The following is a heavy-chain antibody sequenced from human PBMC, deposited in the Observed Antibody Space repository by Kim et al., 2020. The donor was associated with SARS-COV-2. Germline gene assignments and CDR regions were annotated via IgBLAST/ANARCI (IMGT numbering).Heavy chain of an antibody. CDR3: AREIPAHDYSIYGMDV. CDR2: IWYDGSNK. CDR1: GFTFSSYG. Sequence: GGSLRLSCAASGFTFSSYGMHWVRQAPGKGLEWVAVIWYDGSNKYYADSVKGRFTISRDNSKNTLYLQMNSLRAEDTAVYYCAREIPAHDYSIYGMDVWGQGPTVTVPS. D-gene: IGHD4-4*01. J-gene: IGHJ6*02. V-gene: IGHV3-33*01.